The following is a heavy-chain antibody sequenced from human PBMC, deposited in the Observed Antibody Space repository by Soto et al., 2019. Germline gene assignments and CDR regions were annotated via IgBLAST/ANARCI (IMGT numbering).Heavy chain of an antibody. CDR3: ARDASLVGAYYYDSSGYYPQYYFDY. V-gene: IGHV1-46*01. CDR2: INPSGGST. J-gene: IGHJ4*02. CDR1: GYTFTSYY. Sequence: ASVKVSCKASGYTFTSYYMHWVRQAPGQGLEWMGIINPSGGSTSYAQKFQGRVTMTRDTSTSTVYMELSSLRSEDTAVYYCARDASLVGAYYYDSSGYYPQYYFDYWGPGTLVTVSS. D-gene: IGHD3-22*01.